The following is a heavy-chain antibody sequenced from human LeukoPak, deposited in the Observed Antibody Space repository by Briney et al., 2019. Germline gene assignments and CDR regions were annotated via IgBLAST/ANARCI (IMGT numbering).Heavy chain of an antibody. CDR1: GGSISSSSYY. Sequence: SETLSLTRTVSGGSISSSSYYWSWIRQPPGKGLEWIGEINHSGSTNYNPSLKSRVTISVDTSKNQFSLKLSSVTAADTAVYYCARQLIRGAYGSGRPPFDPWGQGTLVTVSS. V-gene: IGHV4-39*01. D-gene: IGHD3-10*01. CDR2: INHSGST. J-gene: IGHJ5*02. CDR3: ARQLIRGAYGSGRPPFDP.